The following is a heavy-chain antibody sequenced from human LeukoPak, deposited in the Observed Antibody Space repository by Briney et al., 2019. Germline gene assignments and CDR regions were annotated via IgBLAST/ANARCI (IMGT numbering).Heavy chain of an antibody. J-gene: IGHJ6*03. D-gene: IGHD3-3*01. CDR2: IIPILGTA. CDR3: ARGGELSGYVYYYYMDV. V-gene: IGHV1-69*05. Sequence: GASVKVSCKASGGTFISYAISWVRQAPGQGLEWMGGIIPILGTANYAQKSQGRVTITTDESTSTAYMELSSLRSEDTAVYYCARGGELSGYVYYYYMDVWGKGTTVTVSS. CDR1: GGTFISYA.